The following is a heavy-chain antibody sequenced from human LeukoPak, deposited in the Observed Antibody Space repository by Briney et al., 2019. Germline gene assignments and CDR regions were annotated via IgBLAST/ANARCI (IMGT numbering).Heavy chain of an antibody. D-gene: IGHD2-15*01. CDR3: ARVAGCSGGSCRWYSYFDY. CDR2: INHSGST. V-gene: IGHV4-34*01. CDR1: GGSFSGYY. J-gene: IGHJ4*02. Sequence: PSETLSLTCAVYGGSFSGYYWSWIRQPPGKGLEWIGEINHSGSTNYNPSLKSRVTISVDTSKNQFSLKLSSVTAADTAVYYCARVAGCSGGSCRWYSYFDYWGQGTLVTVSS.